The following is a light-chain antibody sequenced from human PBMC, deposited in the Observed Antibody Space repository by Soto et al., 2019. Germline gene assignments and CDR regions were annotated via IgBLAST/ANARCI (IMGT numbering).Light chain of an antibody. V-gene: IGKV3-11*01. J-gene: IGKJ3*01. CDR3: QQRSNWPPLFT. CDR1: QSVSSD. Sequence: EIVLTQSPATLSLSPGERATLSCRASQSVSSDLAWDQQKPGQAPRLLIYDASNRATGIPARSSGSGSGTDFTLTLSSLEPEDFAVYYCQQRSNWPPLFTFGPGTKVDIK. CDR2: DAS.